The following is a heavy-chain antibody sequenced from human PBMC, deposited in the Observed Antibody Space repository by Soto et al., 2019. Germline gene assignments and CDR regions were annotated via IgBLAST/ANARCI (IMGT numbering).Heavy chain of an antibody. CDR2: IYPGDSDT. CDR3: ARHYDFGTQGAFDI. V-gene: IGHV5-51*01. Sequence: PGESLKISWKGSGYSFTSYWIGWVRQMPGKGLEWMCIIYPGDSDTRDSPSFQGQVTISADKSISTAYLQGSSLKASDTAMYYCARHYDFGTQGAFDIWGQGTMVTVSS. J-gene: IGHJ3*02. D-gene: IGHD3-3*01. CDR1: GYSFTSYW.